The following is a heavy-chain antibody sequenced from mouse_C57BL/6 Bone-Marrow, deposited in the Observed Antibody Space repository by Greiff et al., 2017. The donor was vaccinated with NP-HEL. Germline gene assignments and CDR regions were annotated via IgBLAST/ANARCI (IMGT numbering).Heavy chain of an antibody. CDR1: GYTFTSYW. CDR3: AGPAFAY. Sequence: QVQLQQPGAELVKPGASVKMSCKASGYTFTSYWITWVKQRPGQGLEWIGDIYPGSGSTNYNEKFKGKATLTVDTSSSTACMQLSNLASEDSAVYYCAGPAFAYWGQGTLVTVSA. J-gene: IGHJ3*01. CDR2: IYPGSGST. V-gene: IGHV1-55*01.